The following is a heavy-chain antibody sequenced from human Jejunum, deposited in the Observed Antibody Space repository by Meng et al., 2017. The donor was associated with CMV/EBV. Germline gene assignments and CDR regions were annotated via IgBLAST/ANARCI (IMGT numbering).Heavy chain of an antibody. V-gene: IGHV3-33*06. Sequence: GFDFSRYGMHWVRQAPGKGLEWVAIVGYDGSGEEYGDSVKGRFTISRDNSKTTLYLQMNGLRPEDTAVYYCAKNRVSYTSSTALDYWGQGSQVTVSS. D-gene: IGHD2-2*02. J-gene: IGHJ4*02. CDR1: GFDFSRYG. CDR2: VGYDGSGE. CDR3: AKNRVSYTSSTALDY.